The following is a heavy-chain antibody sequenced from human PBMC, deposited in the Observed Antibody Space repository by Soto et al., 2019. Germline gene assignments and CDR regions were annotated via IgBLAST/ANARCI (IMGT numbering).Heavy chain of an antibody. D-gene: IGHD3-16*01. J-gene: IGHJ4*02. CDR3: ARGGRAPSNFDY. V-gene: IGHV4-59*01. CDR2: IYYSGST. Sequence: SETLSLTCTVSGGSISSYYWSWIRRPPGKGLEWIGYIYYSGSTNYNPSLKSRVTISVDTSKNQFSLKLSSVTAADTAVYYCARGGRAPSNFDYWGQGTLVTVSS. CDR1: GGSISSYY.